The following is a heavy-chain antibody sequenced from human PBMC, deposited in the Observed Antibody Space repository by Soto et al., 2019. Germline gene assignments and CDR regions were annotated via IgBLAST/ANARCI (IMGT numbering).Heavy chain of an antibody. V-gene: IGHV3-33*01. D-gene: IGHD6-13*01. CDR1: GFTFSSYG. CDR2: IWYDGSNK. J-gene: IGHJ6*02. CDR3: ARDLGYSSSQSYYYGMDV. Sequence: GGSLRLSCAASGFTFSSYGMHWVRQAPGKGLEWVAVIWYDGSNKYYADSVKGRFTISRGNSKNTLYLQMNSLRAEDTAVYYCARDLGYSSSQSYYYGMDVWGQGTTVTVSS.